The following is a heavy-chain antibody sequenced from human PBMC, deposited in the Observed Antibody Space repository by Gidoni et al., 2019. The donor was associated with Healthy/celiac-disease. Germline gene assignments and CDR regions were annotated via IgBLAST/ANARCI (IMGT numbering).Heavy chain of an antibody. CDR1: GFTFSSYG. J-gene: IGHJ6*02. CDR2: IWYDGSNK. D-gene: IGHD6-13*01. V-gene: IGHV3-33*01. Sequence: QVQLVESGGGVVQPGRSLRLSCAASGFTFSSYGMHWVRQAPGKGLEWVAVIWYDGSNKYYADSVKGRFTISRDNSKNTLYLQMNSLRAEDTAVYYCARGGSSSWYLYYYYGMDVWGQGTTVTVSS. CDR3: ARGGSSSWYLYYYYGMDV.